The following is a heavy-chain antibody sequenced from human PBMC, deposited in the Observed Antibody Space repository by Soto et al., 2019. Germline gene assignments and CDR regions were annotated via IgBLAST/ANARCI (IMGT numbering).Heavy chain of an antibody. Sequence: QVQLQESGPGLVKPSETLSLTCTVSGGSISSYYWSCIRQPPGKGLEWIGYIYYSGSTNYNPSLKSRVTISVDTSKNQCSLKLSSVTAADTAVYYCARITVDDYFDYWGQGTLVTVSS. J-gene: IGHJ4*02. CDR2: IYYSGST. CDR3: ARITVDDYFDY. D-gene: IGHD3-10*01. V-gene: IGHV4-59*01. CDR1: GGSISSYY.